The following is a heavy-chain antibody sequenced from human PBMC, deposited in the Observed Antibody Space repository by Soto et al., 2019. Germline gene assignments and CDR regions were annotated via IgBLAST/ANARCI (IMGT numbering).Heavy chain of an antibody. V-gene: IGHV3-23*01. Sequence: PGGSLRLSCAAFGFTFSSYAMSWVRQAPGKGLEWVSAISGSGGSTYYADSVKGRFTISRDNSKNTLYLQMNSLRAEDTAVYYCAKDRPCSTSCYLAWFDPWGQGTLVPVSS. J-gene: IGHJ5*02. CDR2: ISGSGGST. CDR3: AKDRPCSTSCYLAWFDP. CDR1: GFTFSSYA. D-gene: IGHD2-2*01.